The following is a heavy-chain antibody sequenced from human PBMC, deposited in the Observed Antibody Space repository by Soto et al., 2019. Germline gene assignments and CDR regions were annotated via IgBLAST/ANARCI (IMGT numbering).Heavy chain of an antibody. V-gene: IGHV4-30-4*01. J-gene: IGHJ4*02. CDR1: GASISSGDYY. Sequence: QVQLQESGPGLVKPSQTLSLTCTVSGASISSGDYYWSWIRQPPGKGLERIGYIGYSGNSYYNPSLTSRVTIAVDTSKNQFSLNMRSVTAADAAVYYGPTADFGDYRHWGQGTLVTVSS. CDR2: IGYSGNS. CDR3: PTADFGDYRH. D-gene: IGHD4-17*01.